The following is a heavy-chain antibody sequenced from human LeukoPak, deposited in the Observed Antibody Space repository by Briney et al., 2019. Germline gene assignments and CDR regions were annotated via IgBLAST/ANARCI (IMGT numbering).Heavy chain of an antibody. Sequence: HAASVKVSCKASGYTFTGYYMHWVRQAPGQGLEWMGWINPNSGGTNYAQKFQGRVTMTRDTSISTAYMELSRLRSDDTAVYYCARDCGSYYGDDAFDIWGQGTMVTVSS. D-gene: IGHD1-26*01. CDR2: INPNSGGT. V-gene: IGHV1-2*02. CDR1: GYTFTGYY. CDR3: ARDCGSYYGDDAFDI. J-gene: IGHJ3*02.